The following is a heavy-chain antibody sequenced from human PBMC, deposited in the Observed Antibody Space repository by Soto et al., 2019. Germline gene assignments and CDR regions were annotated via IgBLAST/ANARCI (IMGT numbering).Heavy chain of an antibody. J-gene: IGHJ4*01. CDR2: ISWNSGSI. V-gene: IGHV3-9*01. Sequence: GGSLRLSCAASGFTFDDYAMHWVRQAPGKGLEWVSGISWNSGSIGYADSVKGRFTISRDNAKNSLYLQMNSLRAEDTALYYCTTDSYSTMIVVRFDYWGHGTLVTVSS. CDR1: GFTFDDYA. CDR3: TTDSYSTMIVVRFDY. D-gene: IGHD3-22*01.